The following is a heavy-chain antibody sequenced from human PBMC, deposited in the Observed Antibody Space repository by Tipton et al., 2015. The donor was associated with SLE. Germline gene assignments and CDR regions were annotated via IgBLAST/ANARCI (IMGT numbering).Heavy chain of an antibody. J-gene: IGHJ4*02. CDR3: ARSHGSGWYAFDY. D-gene: IGHD6-19*01. V-gene: IGHV4-34*01. CDR1: GGSFSGYY. Sequence: TLSLTCAVYGGSFSGYYWSWIRQPPGKGLEWIGEINHGGSTNYSPSLKSRVTISVDTSKNQFSLKLTSVTAADTAVYYCARSHGSGWYAFDYWGQGTLVTVSS. CDR2: INHGGST.